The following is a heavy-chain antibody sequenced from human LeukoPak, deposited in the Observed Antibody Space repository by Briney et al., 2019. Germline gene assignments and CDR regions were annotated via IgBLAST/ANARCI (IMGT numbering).Heavy chain of an antibody. CDR3: ARDGGSSWYGAFDI. J-gene: IGHJ3*02. CDR2: ISYDGSNK. Sequence: GGSLRLSCAASGFTFSSYAMHWVRQAPGKGLEWVAVISYDGSNKYYADSVKGRFTISRDNSKNTLYLQMNSLRAEDTAVYYCARDGGSSWYGAFDIWGKGQWSPSLQ. CDR1: GFTFSSYA. V-gene: IGHV3-30-3*01. D-gene: IGHD6-13*01.